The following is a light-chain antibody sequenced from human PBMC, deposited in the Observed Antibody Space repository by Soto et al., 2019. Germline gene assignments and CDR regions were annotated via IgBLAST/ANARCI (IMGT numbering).Light chain of an antibody. CDR3: QHYNTYPRT. Sequence: DIQMTQSPSILSASVGDRVTITCRASQGISSCLAWYQQKPGKAPKLLIHNASNFVSGVPSRFSGSGSGTDFTLTISSLQPGDFATYYCQHYNTYPRTLGQGTKLEIK. CDR2: NAS. V-gene: IGKV1-5*01. J-gene: IGKJ2*02. CDR1: QGISSC.